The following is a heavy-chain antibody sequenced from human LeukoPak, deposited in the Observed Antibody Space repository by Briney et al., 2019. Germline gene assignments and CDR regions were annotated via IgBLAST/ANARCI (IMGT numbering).Heavy chain of an antibody. CDR1: GGYITSYF. Sequence: SETLSLTCTVSGGYITSYFWSWIRQPPGKGLEWIGYIYYSGRTNYNPSLKSRVTISIDTSKTQFSLKLSSVTAVDTAVYYCARNLYGYNVPDSWGQGALVTVSS. J-gene: IGHJ4*02. CDR3: ARNLYGYNVPDS. V-gene: IGHV4-59*01. D-gene: IGHD5-24*01. CDR2: IYYSGRT.